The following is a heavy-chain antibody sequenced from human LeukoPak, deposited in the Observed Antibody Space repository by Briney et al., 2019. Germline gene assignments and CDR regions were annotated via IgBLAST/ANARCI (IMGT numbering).Heavy chain of an antibody. Sequence: SETLSLTCTVSGGSLSSYYWSWIRQPPGKGLEWIGHIYYSGSTNHNPSLNSRVTISVDTSKNQFSLKLSSVTAADTAVYYCARVSTNLWSAGSPVRWFDPWGQGTLVTVSS. D-gene: IGHD3-3*01. CDR2: IYYSGST. CDR3: ARVSTNLWSAGSPVRWFDP. CDR1: GGSLSSYY. J-gene: IGHJ5*02. V-gene: IGHV4-59*08.